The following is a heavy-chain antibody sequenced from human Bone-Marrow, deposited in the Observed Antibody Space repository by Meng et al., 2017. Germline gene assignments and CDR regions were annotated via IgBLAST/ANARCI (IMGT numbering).Heavy chain of an antibody. D-gene: IGHD2-21*02. CDR3: TRDQGGVTPDY. CDR2: ISYDGSNK. J-gene: IGHJ4*02. V-gene: IGHV3-30*04. Sequence: GGSLRLSCAASGFTFSSYAMHWVRQAPGKGLEWVAVISYDGSNKYYADSVKGRFTISRDNSKNTLYLQMNSLRVDDTAVYYCTRDQGGVTPDYWGQGALVTVSS. CDR1: GFTFSSYA.